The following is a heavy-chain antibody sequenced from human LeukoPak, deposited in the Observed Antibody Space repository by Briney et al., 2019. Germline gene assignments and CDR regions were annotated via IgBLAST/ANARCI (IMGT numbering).Heavy chain of an antibody. J-gene: IGHJ4*02. D-gene: IGHD2-15*01. V-gene: IGHV3-30*03. CDR1: GFTFSSYG. CDR3: ARAGICSGGSCYVFDY. CDR2: ISYDGSNK. Sequence: GGSLRLSCAAPGFTFSSYGMHWVRQAPGKGLEWVAVISYDGSNKYYADSVKGRFTISRDNSKNTLYLQMNSLRAEDTAVYYCARAGICSGGSCYVFDYWGQGTLVTVSS.